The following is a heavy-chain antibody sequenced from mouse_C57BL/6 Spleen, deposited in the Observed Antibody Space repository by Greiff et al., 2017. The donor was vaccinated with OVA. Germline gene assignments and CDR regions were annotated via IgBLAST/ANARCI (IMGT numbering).Heavy chain of an antibody. CDR3: AEGVSPYSAMDY. CDR2: IYPGSGST. Sequence: QVQLQQPGAELVKPGASVKLSCKASGYTFTSYWITWVKQRPGQGLEWIGDIYPGSGSTNYNEKFKSKATLTVDTSSSTAYMQLSCLTSEDSAVYYCAEGVSPYSAMDYWGQGTSLTVSS. V-gene: IGHV1-55*01. CDR1: GYTFTSYW. D-gene: IGHD6-2*01. J-gene: IGHJ4*01.